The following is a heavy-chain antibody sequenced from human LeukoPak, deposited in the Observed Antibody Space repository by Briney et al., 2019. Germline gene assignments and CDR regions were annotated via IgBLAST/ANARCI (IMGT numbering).Heavy chain of an antibody. CDR3: ARDLIHRSGEADY. CDR2: ISSSGSST. D-gene: IGHD3-22*01. J-gene: IGHJ4*02. CDR1: GFTFSDFY. Sequence: PWGSLRLSCAASGFTFSDFYMSWIRQAPGKGLEWISYISSSGSSTNYADSVKGRFTISRDNAKNSLYLQMTSLRAEDTAVYYCARDLIHRSGEADYWGQATLVTVSS. V-gene: IGHV3-11*05.